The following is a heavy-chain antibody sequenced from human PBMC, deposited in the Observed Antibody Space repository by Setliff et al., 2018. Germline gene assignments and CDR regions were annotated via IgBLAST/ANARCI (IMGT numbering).Heavy chain of an antibody. J-gene: IGHJ4*02. CDR2: IFYSGRT. Sequence: PSETLSLTCTVSGASITNINYYWGLIRQPPGKGLEWIGSIFYSGRTFYNPSLKSRVTISVDTSKNQFSLTLSSVTAADTAVYYCARLPNYVLGSPVDYWGQGTLVTVSS. D-gene: IGHD3-16*01. CDR1: GASITNINYY. CDR3: ARLPNYVLGSPVDY. V-gene: IGHV4-39*01.